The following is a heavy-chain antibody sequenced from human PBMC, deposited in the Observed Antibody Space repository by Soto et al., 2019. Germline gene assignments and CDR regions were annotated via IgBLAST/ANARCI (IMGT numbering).Heavy chain of an antibody. CDR2: IYPGDSDT. D-gene: IGHD5-18*01. J-gene: IGHJ4*02. Sequence: PGESLKISCKGSGYSFTNYCIAWVRQMPWKGLEWMGNIYPGDSDTRYSPSFQGQVSISADKSIGTAYLQWSSLQASDTAIYYCARTRGYSYGFLPPDFDYWGQGTLVTVSS. CDR1: GYSFTNYC. V-gene: IGHV5-51*01. CDR3: ARTRGYSYGFLPPDFDY.